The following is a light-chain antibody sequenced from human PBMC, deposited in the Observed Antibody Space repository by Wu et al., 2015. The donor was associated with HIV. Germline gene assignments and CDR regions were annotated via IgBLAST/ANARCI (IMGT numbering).Light chain of an antibody. CDR3: QQYGGLQGWT. CDR1: QSVTSNY. V-gene: IGKV3-20*01. Sequence: EIVLTQSPGTLSLSPGERATLSCRASQSVTSNYLAWYQQKPGQAPRLLIYGASSRATGIPDRFSGSGSGTDFTLTISRLEPEGFAVYYCQQYGGLQGWTFGQGDQGGNQT. J-gene: IGKJ1*01. CDR2: GAS.